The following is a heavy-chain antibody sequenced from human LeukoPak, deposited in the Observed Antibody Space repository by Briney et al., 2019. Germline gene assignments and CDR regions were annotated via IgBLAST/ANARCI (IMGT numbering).Heavy chain of an antibody. V-gene: IGHV3-30*18. CDR3: AKEGGDDYGDYGDLWYYY. CDR1: GFTFSSYG. CDR2: ISYDGSNK. J-gene: IGHJ4*02. D-gene: IGHD4-17*01. Sequence: GRSLRLSCAASGFTFSSYGMHWVRRAPGKGLEWVAVISYDGSNKYYADSVKGRFTISRDNSKNTLYLQMNSLRAEDTAVYYCAKEGGDDYGDYGDLWYYYWGQGTLVTVSS.